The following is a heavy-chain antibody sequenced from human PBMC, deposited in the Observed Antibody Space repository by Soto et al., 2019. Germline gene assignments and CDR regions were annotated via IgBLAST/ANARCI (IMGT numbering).Heavy chain of an antibody. CDR2: ISSSSSYT. CDR1: GFTFSDYY. CDR3: ARDRIAAAGTWFDP. Sequence: GGSLRLSCAASGFTFSDYYMSWIRQAPGKGLEWVSYISSSSSYTNYADFVKGRFTISRDNAKNSLYLQMNSLRAEDTAVYYCARDRIAAAGTWFDPWGQGTLVTVSS. J-gene: IGHJ5*02. V-gene: IGHV3-11*05. D-gene: IGHD6-13*01.